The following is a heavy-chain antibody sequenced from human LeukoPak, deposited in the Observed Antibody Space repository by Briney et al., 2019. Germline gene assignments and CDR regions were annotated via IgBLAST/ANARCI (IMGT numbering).Heavy chain of an antibody. D-gene: IGHD6-19*01. V-gene: IGHV1-18*01. Sequence: ASVKVSCKASGYTFTNYAITWVRQAPGQGPEWMGRISAYNGITNYAQKVQGRVTLTTDTSTTPDYMELRSLTSDDTAVYYCARIRTSVIAVAFPDYWGQGTLVTVSS. CDR1: GYTFTNYA. CDR3: ARIRTSVIAVAFPDY. CDR2: ISAYNGIT. J-gene: IGHJ4*02.